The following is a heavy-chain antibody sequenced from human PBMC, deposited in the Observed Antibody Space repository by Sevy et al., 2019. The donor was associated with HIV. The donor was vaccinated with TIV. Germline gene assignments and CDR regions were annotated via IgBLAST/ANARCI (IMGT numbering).Heavy chain of an antibody. CDR2: IWFDGSNT. Sequence: GGSLRLSCAASGFTFSSYGMHWVRQAPGKGLEWVAVIWFDGSNTFYADSVKGRFTISRDIAENTLNLQMNSLGAEDTAVYYCARDLESYNYGAYGPSFMPDYWGQGTVVTVSS. CDR1: GFTFSSYG. D-gene: IGHD1-1*01. CDR3: ARDLESYNYGAYGPSFMPDY. V-gene: IGHV3-33*01. J-gene: IGHJ4*02.